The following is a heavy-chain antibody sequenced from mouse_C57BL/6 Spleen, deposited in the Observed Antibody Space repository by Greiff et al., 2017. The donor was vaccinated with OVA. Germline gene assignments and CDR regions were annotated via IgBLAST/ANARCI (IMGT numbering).Heavy chain of an antibody. J-gene: IGHJ2*01. CDR3: ARGYYGSSSYFDY. CDR2: IYIGNGYT. CDR1: GYTFTSYG. Sequence: VQLQQSGAEPVRPGSSVKMSCKTSGYTFTSYGINWVKQRPGQGLEWIGYIYIGNGYTEYNEKFKGKATLTSDTSSSTAYMQLSSLTSEDSEIYFCARGYYGSSSYFDYWGQGTTLTVSS. D-gene: IGHD1-1*01. V-gene: IGHV1-58*01.